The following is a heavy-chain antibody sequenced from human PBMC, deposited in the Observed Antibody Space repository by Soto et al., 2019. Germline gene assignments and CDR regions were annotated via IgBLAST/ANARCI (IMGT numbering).Heavy chain of an antibody. J-gene: IGHJ4*02. CDR1: GFTFSSYG. CDR2: ISYDGSNK. D-gene: IGHD2-2*02. V-gene: IGHV3-30*18. CDR3: AKGEVPAAIYWGYFDY. Sequence: QVQLVESGGGVVQPGRSLRLSCAASGFTFSSYGMHWVRQAPGKGLEWVAVISYDGSNKYYADSVKGRFTISRDNSKNTLYLQMNSLRAEDTAVYYCAKGEVPAAIYWGYFDYWGQGTLVTVSS.